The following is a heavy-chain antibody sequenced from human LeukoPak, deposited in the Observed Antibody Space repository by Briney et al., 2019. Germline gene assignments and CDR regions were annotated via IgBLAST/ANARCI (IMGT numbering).Heavy chain of an antibody. CDR2: ISGSGGST. V-gene: IGHV3-23*01. CDR3: AKDTIHFWSGYYMYY. J-gene: IGHJ4*02. D-gene: IGHD3-3*02. CDR1: GFTFSSYG. Sequence: PGGSLRLSCVASGFTFSSYGMSWVRQAPGKGLEWVSAISGSGGSTYYADSVKGRFTISRDNSKNTLYLQMNSLRAEDTAVYYCAKDTIHFWSGYYMYYWGQGTLVTVSS.